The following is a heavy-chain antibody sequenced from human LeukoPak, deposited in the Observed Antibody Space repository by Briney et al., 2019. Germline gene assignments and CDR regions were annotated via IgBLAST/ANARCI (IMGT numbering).Heavy chain of an antibody. J-gene: IGHJ6*03. Sequence: ASVKVSCKASGYTFTSYGISWVRQAPGQGLEWMGWMNPNSGNTGYAQKFQGRVTITRNTSISTAYMELSSLRSEDTAVYYCARALSNYYYMDVWGKGTTVTVSS. V-gene: IGHV1-8*03. CDR2: MNPNSGNT. D-gene: IGHD2/OR15-2a*01. CDR1: GYTFTSYG. CDR3: ARALSNYYYMDV.